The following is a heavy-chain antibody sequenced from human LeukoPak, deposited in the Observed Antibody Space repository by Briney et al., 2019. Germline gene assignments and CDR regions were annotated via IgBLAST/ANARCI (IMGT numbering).Heavy chain of an antibody. Sequence: GGSLRLSCAASGFTFSSYWMSWVRQAPGKGLEWVSVIYSGGSTYYADSVKGRFTISRDNSKNTLYLQMNSLRAEDTAVYYCASLPQEWNAFDIWGQGTMVTVSS. CDR3: ASLPQEWNAFDI. CDR2: IYSGGST. V-gene: IGHV3-66*01. D-gene: IGHD2-8*01. J-gene: IGHJ3*02. CDR1: GFTFSSYW.